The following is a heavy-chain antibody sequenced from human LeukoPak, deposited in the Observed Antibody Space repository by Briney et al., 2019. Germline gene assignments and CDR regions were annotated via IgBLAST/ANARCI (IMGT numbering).Heavy chain of an antibody. Sequence: GGSLRLSCEASGFTFSTYAMSWFRQAPGKGLGWVGLIRSKAYGGTTEYAASVKGRFTISRDDSKSIAYLQMNSLKTEDTAVYYCTRGGDTVTTYGWFDPWGQGTLVTVSS. D-gene: IGHD4-17*01. CDR2: IRSKAYGGTT. J-gene: IGHJ5*02. V-gene: IGHV3-49*03. CDR3: TRGGDTVTTYGWFDP. CDR1: GFTFSTYA.